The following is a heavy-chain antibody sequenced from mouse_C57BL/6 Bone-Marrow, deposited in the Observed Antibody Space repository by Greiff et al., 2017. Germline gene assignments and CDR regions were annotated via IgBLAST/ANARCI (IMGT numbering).Heavy chain of an antibody. J-gene: IGHJ4*01. CDR3: TRSRGWLAMDY. V-gene: IGHV1-15*01. Sequence: VQRVESGAELVRPGASVTLSCKASGYTFTDYEMHWVKQTPVHGLEWIGAIDPETGGTAYNQKFKGKAILTADKSSSTAYMDLRSLTSKDSAVYYCTRSRGWLAMDYWGQGTSVTVSS. CDR1: GYTFTDYE. D-gene: IGHD2-3*01. CDR2: IDPETGGT.